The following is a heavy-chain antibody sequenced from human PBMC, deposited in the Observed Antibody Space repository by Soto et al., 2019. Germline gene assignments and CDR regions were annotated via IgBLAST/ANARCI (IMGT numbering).Heavy chain of an antibody. CDR3: ARVGYSSVLPHFDY. CDR2: ISAYNGNT. CDR1: GYTFTSYG. V-gene: IGHV1-18*01. Sequence: ASVKVSGKASGYTFTSYGISWVRQAPGQGLEWMGWISAYNGNTNYAQKLQGRVTMTTDTSTSTAYMELRSLRSDDTAVYYCARVGYSSVLPHFDYWGQGTLVTVSS. D-gene: IGHD6-19*01. J-gene: IGHJ4*02.